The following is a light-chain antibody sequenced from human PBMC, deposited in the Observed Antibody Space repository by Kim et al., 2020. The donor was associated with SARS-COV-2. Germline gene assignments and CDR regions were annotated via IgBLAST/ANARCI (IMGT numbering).Light chain of an antibody. CDR3: QQYNSYSLYT. V-gene: IGKV1-5*03. J-gene: IGKJ2*01. CDR2: KAS. Sequence: ASVGSRVTITCRASQSISRWLAWYPQKPGKAPKLLIYKASSLESGVPSRFSGNGSGTEFTLTISSLQPYNFATYYCQQYNSYSLYTFGQGTKLEI. CDR1: QSISRW.